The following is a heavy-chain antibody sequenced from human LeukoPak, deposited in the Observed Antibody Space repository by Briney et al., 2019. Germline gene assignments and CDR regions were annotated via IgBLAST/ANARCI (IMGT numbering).Heavy chain of an antibody. J-gene: IGHJ4*02. CDR2: ISGSGRNT. Sequence: GGSLRLSCVVSGFTFSTYAMSWVRQASGKGLEWVAFISGSGRNTYYADSVKGRFTISRDNSKNTLYLQTDSLRAEDTAVYYCASDRDHYYDSSGYFPLFDYWGQGTLVTVSS. D-gene: IGHD3-22*01. CDR3: ASDRDHYYDSSGYFPLFDY. V-gene: IGHV3-23*01. CDR1: GFTFSTYA.